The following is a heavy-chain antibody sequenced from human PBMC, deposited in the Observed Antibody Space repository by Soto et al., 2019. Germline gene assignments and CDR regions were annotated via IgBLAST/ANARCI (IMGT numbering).Heavy chain of an antibody. CDR2: ISYDGSNK. D-gene: IGHD6-13*01. Sequence: QVQLVESGGGVVQPARSLRLSCVASGFSFSNYAMHWVRQAPGKGLEWVAVISYDGSNKYYADSVKGRFTISRDNSKNTLYLEMSGLRAEDTAVYYCARDLIAAVGTPNYWGQGTLVTVSS. CDR3: ARDLIAAVGTPNY. V-gene: IGHV3-30-3*01. J-gene: IGHJ4*02. CDR1: GFSFSNYA.